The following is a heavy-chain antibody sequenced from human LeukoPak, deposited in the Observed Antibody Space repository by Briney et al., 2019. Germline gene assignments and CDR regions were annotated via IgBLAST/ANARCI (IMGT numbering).Heavy chain of an antibody. CDR3: LRYFDFGSFDI. CDR2: IYYSGST. D-gene: IGHD3-9*01. J-gene: IGHJ3*02. CDR1: GGSISSYY. V-gene: IGHV4-39*01. Sequence: KPSETLSLTCTVSGGSISSYYWGWIRQPPGKGLEWIGSIYYSGSTYYNPSLKSRVTISVDTSKNQFSLKLSSVTAADTAVYYCLRYFDFGSFDIWGQGTMVTVSS.